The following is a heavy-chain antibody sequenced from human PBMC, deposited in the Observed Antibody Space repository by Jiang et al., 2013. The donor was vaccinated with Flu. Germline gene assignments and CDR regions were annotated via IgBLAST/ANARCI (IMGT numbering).Heavy chain of an antibody. Sequence: LLKPSETLSLTCTVYGGSFSGYYWSWIRQPPGKGLEWIGEINHSGSTNYNPSLKSRVTISVDTSKNQFSLKLSSVTAADTAVYYCAIKNPEPHYGDYPLDYLGQGTLVTVSS. CDR3: AIKNPEPHYGDYPLDY. D-gene: IGHD4-17*01. CDR1: GGSFSGYY. J-gene: IGHJ4*02. CDR2: INHSGST. V-gene: IGHV4-34*01.